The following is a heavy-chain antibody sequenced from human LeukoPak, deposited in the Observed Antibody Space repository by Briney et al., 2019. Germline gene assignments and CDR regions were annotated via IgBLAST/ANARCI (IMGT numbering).Heavy chain of an antibody. Sequence: SETLSLTCTVSGGSISSYYWSWIRQPPGKGLEWIGYIYYSGSTNYNPSLKSRVTISVDTSKNQFSLKLISVPAADTPVFYSSGEVAGTGGFDYWGQGTLVTVSS. V-gene: IGHV4-59*01. CDR2: IYYSGST. CDR3: SGEVAGTGGFDY. D-gene: IGHD6-19*01. J-gene: IGHJ4*02. CDR1: GGSISSYY.